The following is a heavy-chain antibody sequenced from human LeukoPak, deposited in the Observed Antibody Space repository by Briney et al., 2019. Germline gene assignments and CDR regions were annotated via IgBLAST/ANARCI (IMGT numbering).Heavy chain of an antibody. J-gene: IGHJ6*02. V-gene: IGHV1-18*01. CDR1: TSR. CDR3: ARASFYDSSGYYYYYGMDV. D-gene: IGHD3-22*01. Sequence: GASVKVSCKATSRISWVRQAPGQGLEWMGWIGTYGGDTYYAQKFQGRITVTTDTSTSTAYMELRSLRSDDTAVYYCARASFYDSSGYYYYYGMDVWGQGTTVTVSS. CDR2: IGTYGGDT.